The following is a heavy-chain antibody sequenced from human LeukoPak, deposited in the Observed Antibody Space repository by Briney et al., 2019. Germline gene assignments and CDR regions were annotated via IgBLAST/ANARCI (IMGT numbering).Heavy chain of an antibody. V-gene: IGHV4-31*03. J-gene: IGHJ4*02. D-gene: IGHD3-10*01. CDR1: GGSISSGDYY. CDR2: IYYSGST. Sequence: PSETLSLTCTVSGGSISSGDYYSSWIRHHPGKGLEWIGYIYYSGSTYYNPSLKSRVTISLDTSKNQFSLKLSSVTAADTAVYYCARDQEGSGTDYWGQGTLVTVSS. CDR3: ARDQEGSGTDY.